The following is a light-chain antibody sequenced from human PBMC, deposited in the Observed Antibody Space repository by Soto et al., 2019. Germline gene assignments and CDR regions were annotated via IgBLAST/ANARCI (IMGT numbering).Light chain of an antibody. CDR1: QSVSSTF. CDR2: GVS. Sequence: EIVLTQSPGTLSLSPGERATLSCRASQSVSSTFLAWYQQKPGQAPRLPIFGVSNRATGIPDRFSGSGSGTDFTLTISRLEPEDFAVYYCGQFVSAPPRTFGQGTKVEIK. CDR3: GQFVSAPPRT. V-gene: IGKV3-20*01. J-gene: IGKJ1*01.